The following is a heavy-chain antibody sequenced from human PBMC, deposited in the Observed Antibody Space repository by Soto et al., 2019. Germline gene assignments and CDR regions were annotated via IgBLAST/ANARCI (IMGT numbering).Heavy chain of an antibody. J-gene: IGHJ4*02. Sequence: QVQLVQSGAEVKKPGASVKVSCKASGYTFTSYGISWVRQAPGQGPEWMGWISAYNGNTNYAQKLQGRVTRTTDTPTSTADTELTTLRPGATAVYPCARGTTVATGNYWGQGPLVTVAS. V-gene: IGHV1-18*01. CDR1: GYTFTSYG. CDR2: ISAYNGNT. CDR3: ARGTTVATGNY. D-gene: IGHD4-17*01.